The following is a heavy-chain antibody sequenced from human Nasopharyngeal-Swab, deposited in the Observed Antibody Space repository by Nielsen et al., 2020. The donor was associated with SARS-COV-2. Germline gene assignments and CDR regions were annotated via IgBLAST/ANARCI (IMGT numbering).Heavy chain of an antibody. CDR2: IYPGDSDT. CDR3: ARHPHQYGGYESYYFDY. Sequence: GESLKISCKGSGYSFTSYWIGWVRQVPGKGLEWMGIIYPGDSDTRYSTSFKGQVTISADKSINTAYLQWSSLKASDTAMYYCARHPHQYGGYESYYFDYWGQGTLVTVSS. J-gene: IGHJ4*02. D-gene: IGHD5-12*01. CDR1: GYSFTSYW. V-gene: IGHV5-51*01.